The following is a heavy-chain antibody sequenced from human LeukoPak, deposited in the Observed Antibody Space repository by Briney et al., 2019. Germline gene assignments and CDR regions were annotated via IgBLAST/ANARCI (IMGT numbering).Heavy chain of an antibody. CDR2: IIPAFGTT. CDR3: AREYYGSGSYYDGYYFDF. V-gene: IGHV1-69*06. Sequence: SVKVSCKVSGDTFNSYAVAWVRQAPGQGLEWMGLIIPAFGTTHYAQRFQGRVTITSDKSTTTAYMELGSLRSEDTAVYYCAREYYGSGSYYDGYYFDFWGQGTLVAVSS. D-gene: IGHD3-10*01. CDR1: GDTFNSYA. J-gene: IGHJ4*02.